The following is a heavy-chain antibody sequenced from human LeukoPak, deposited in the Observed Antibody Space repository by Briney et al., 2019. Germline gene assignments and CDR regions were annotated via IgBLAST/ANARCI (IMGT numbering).Heavy chain of an antibody. D-gene: IGHD3-22*01. J-gene: IGHJ4*02. Sequence: PSGTLSLTCTVSGGSISSGDYYWSWIRQPPGKGLERIGYIYYSGSTYYNPSLKSRVTISVDTSKNQFSLKLSSVTAADTAVYYCARVGAYSSGYYSLDYWGQGTLVTVSS. CDR1: GGSISSGDYY. V-gene: IGHV4-30-4*01. CDR3: ARVGAYSSGYYSLDY. CDR2: IYYSGST.